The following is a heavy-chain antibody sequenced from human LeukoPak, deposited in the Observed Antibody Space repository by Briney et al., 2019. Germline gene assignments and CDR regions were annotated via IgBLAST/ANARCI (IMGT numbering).Heavy chain of an antibody. CDR3: ARGPYDYVWGSYRETAYYYYYGMDV. CDR2: INPNSGGT. D-gene: IGHD3-16*02. V-gene: IGHV1-2*06. J-gene: IGHJ6*02. CDR1: GYTFTSYY. Sequence: ASVKVSCKASGYTFTSYYMHWVRQAPGQGLEWMGRINPNSGGTNYAQKFQGRVTMTRDTSISTAYMELSRLRSDDTAVYYCARGPYDYVWGSYRETAYYYYYGMDVWGQGTTVTVSS.